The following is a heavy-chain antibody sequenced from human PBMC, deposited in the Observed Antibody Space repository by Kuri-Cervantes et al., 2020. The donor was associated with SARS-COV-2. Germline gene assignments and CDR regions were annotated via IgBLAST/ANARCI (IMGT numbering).Heavy chain of an antibody. J-gene: IGHJ5*02. CDR3: AREVTDGDYVNWVDP. V-gene: IGHV3-23*01. CDR2: ISGSGGST. D-gene: IGHD4-17*01. CDR1: GFTFSSYA. Sequence: GESLKISCAASGFTFSSYAMSWVRQAPGKGLEWVSGISGSGGSTYYADSVKGRFTISRANSKNTLYLQMNSLRAEDTAVDYCAREVTDGDYVNWVDPWGQGTLVTVSS.